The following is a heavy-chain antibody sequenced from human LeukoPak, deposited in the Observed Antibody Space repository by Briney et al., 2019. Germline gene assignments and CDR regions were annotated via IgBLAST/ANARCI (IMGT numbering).Heavy chain of an antibody. J-gene: IGHJ4*02. Sequence: PSETLSLTCTVPGGSISSYYWSWIRQPPGKGVEWIGYIYYSGSTNYNPSLKSRVTISVDTSKNQFSLKLTSVTAADTAVYYCARDRWRLQPDYWGQGILVTVSS. CDR3: ARDRWRLQPDY. CDR1: GGSISSYY. V-gene: IGHV4-59*01. D-gene: IGHD5-24*01. CDR2: IYYSGST.